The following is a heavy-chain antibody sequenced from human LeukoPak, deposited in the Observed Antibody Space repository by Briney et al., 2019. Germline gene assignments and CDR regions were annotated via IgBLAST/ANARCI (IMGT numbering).Heavy chain of an antibody. Sequence: SGGSLRLSCAASGFTFSDYYMSWIRQAPGKGLEWVSYISSSGSTIYYADSVKGRFTISRDSAKNSLYLQMNSLRAEDTAVYYCARDPFGYYDSSGYYGNYWGQGTLVTVSS. CDR1: GFTFSDYY. CDR3: ARDPFGYYDSSGYYGNY. V-gene: IGHV3-11*01. J-gene: IGHJ4*02. D-gene: IGHD3-22*01. CDR2: ISSSGSTI.